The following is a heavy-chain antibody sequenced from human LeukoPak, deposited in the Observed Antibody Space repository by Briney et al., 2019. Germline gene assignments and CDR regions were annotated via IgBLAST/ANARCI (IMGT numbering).Heavy chain of an antibody. Sequence: GASVKVSCKASGYTFTGYYIYWVRQAPGQGLEWMGRIGPNSGGTDYAQKFQGRVTMTRDTSISTAYMEVSRLRSDDTAVYYCARGRLYPFYSSSPLDYWGQGTLVTVSS. CDR1: GYTFTGYY. D-gene: IGHD6-6*01. V-gene: IGHV1-2*06. J-gene: IGHJ4*02. CDR3: ARGRLYPFYSSSPLDY. CDR2: IGPNSGGT.